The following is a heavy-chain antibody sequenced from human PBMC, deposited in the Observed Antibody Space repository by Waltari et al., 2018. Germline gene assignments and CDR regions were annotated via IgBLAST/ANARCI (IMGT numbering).Heavy chain of an antibody. V-gene: IGHV4-34*01. D-gene: IGHD3-22*01. CDR2: INHSGVT. CDR1: GGSFNHNF. J-gene: IGHJ6*02. CDR3: ARGHGTGMIGRWHYYYYGMDV. Sequence: QVQLQQWGAGLLKPSETLSLTCVVPGGSFNHNFRTWIRQSPGQGLEWIGEINHSGVTNDNPSLKSRVTISVDTSKNQFSLNLRSVTAADTAVYYCARGHGTGMIGRWHYYYYGMDVWGQGTTVTVSS.